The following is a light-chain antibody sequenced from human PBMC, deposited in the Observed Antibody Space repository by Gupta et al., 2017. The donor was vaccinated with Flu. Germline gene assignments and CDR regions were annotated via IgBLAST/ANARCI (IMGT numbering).Light chain of an antibody. CDR3: SSYTSSNTLYVV. CDR1: NSDVGGYNY. V-gene: IGLV2-14*01. J-gene: IGLJ2*01. Sequence: QSALTQPASVSGSPGQSITISCTGTNSDVGGYNYVSWYQQHPGKAHQLMIYEVSNRPSGISNRFSGSKSGNTASLTISGLQAEDEADYYCSSYTSSNTLYVVFGGGTKLTVL. CDR2: EVS.